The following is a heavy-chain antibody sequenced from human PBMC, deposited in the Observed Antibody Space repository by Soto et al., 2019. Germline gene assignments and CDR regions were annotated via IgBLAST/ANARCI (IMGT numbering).Heavy chain of an antibody. CDR2: IIPVFGTP. CDR3: AISDATNIVVTTHYAMDV. Sequence: QVQLVQSGAEVKKPGSSVQVSCQASGGSLSNYGISWVRQAPGQGLEWMGAIIPVFGTPNYAQKFEDRVTTAADESTTTVCMEVLSLTSEDTAMYYWAISDATNIVVTTHYAMDVWGQGTTVTVSS. V-gene: IGHV1-69*12. D-gene: IGHD4-17*01. J-gene: IGHJ6*02. CDR1: GGSLSNYG.